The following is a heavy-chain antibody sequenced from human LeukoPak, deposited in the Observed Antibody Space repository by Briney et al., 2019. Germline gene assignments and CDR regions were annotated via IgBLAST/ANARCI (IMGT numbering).Heavy chain of an antibody. CDR3: AKGRGYGNHDAFDI. CDR2: ISGSGGNT. CDR1: GFTFSNYA. J-gene: IGHJ3*02. D-gene: IGHD5-18*01. V-gene: IGHV3-23*01. Sequence: PGGSLRLPCAASGFTFSNYAMSWVRQAPGKGLEWVSAISGSGGNTYYADSGKGRFAISRDNSKNTLFLQMNSLRAEDTAIYYCAKGRGYGNHDAFDIWGQGTMVTVSS.